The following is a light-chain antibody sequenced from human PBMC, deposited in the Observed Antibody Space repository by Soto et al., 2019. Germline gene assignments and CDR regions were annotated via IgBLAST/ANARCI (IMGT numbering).Light chain of an antibody. Sequence: QSVLTQPRSASGAPGQRVTISCSGSASNIGRDPVHWYQQVPGTAPKLLIYENNHRPSGVPDRFSGFKSGTSASLVISGLQSEDEAEYFCAGWDGSLKGFVFGTGTKVTVL. J-gene: IGLJ1*01. CDR2: ENN. V-gene: IGLV1-44*01. CDR3: AGWDGSLKGFV. CDR1: ASNIGRDP.